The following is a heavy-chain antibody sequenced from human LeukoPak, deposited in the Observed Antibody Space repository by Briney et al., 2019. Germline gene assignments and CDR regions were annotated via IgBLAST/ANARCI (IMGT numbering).Heavy chain of an antibody. CDR1: GGSISCSSYS. Sequence: PSETLSLTCTVSGGSISCSSYSRGWIRQPPGKGLEWIGSIYYSGTTYYNPSLKSRVTISVDTSKVQFSLKLSSVAATDTAVYFCARLRFDFWSGYTHPYFDYWGQGTLVTVSS. CDR3: ARLRFDFWSGYTHPYFDY. J-gene: IGHJ4*02. V-gene: IGHV4-39*01. D-gene: IGHD3-3*01. CDR2: IYYSGTT.